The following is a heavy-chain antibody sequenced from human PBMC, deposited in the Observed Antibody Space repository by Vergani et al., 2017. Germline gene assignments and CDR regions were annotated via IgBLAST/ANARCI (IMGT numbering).Heavy chain of an antibody. V-gene: IGHV4-38-2*01. J-gene: IGHJ5*02. CDR2: IYHSGST. Sequence: QVQLQESGPGLVKPSETLSLTCAVSGYSISSGYYWGWIRQPPGKGLEWIGSIYHSGSTYYNPSLKSRVTISVDTSKNQFSLKLRSVTAADTAVYYCARHRGGCSSTSCSRFDPWGQGTLVTVSS. D-gene: IGHD2-2*01. CDR1: GYSISSGYY. CDR3: ARHRGGCSSTSCSRFDP.